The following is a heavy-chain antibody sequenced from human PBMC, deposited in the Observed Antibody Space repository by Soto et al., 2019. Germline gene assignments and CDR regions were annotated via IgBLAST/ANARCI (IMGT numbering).Heavy chain of an antibody. CDR2: ISYDGATQ. V-gene: IGHV3-30*03. CDR1: GLTFNTSG. Sequence: WVSLRLSCEVSGLTFNTSGMHWVRQAPGKGLEWLAVISYDGATQYYGDTVKGRFTISRDNSKNTLFLHMGRLRAEDPAMYYCATRDWATTYLYYGMDVWGRGTTVSVSS. J-gene: IGHJ6*02. D-gene: IGHD3-9*01. CDR3: ATRDWATTYLYYGMDV.